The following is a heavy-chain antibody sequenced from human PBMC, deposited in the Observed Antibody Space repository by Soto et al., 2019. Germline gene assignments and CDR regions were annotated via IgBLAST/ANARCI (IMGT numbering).Heavy chain of an antibody. D-gene: IGHD3-3*01. J-gene: IGHJ4*02. CDR3: ARSYDFWSGYYKTLDY. V-gene: IGHV1-69*06. CDR2: MIPIFGTA. Sequence: AVKVSCKASGGTFSSYAISWVRQAPGQGLEWMGGMIPIFGTANYAQKFQGRVTITADKSTSTAYMELRSLRSEDTAVYYCARSYDFWSGYYKTLDYWGQGTLVTVSS. CDR1: GGTFSSYA.